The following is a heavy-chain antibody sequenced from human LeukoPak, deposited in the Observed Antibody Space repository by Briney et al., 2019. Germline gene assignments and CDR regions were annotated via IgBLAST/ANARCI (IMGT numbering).Heavy chain of an antibody. CDR1: GGSISSYY. CDR3: AREGPSGSDY. CDR2: IYYSGSA. V-gene: IGHV4-59*01. J-gene: IGHJ4*02. D-gene: IGHD3-10*01. Sequence: SETLSLTCTVSGGSISSYYWSWIQQPPGKGLEWIGYIYYSGSANYNPSLKSRVTISVDTSKNQFSLKLSSVTAADTAVYYCAREGPSGSDYWGQGTLVTVSS.